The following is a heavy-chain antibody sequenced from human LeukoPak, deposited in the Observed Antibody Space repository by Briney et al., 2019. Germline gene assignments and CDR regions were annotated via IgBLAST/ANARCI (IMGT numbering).Heavy chain of an antibody. CDR3: AREKDYYGSGSPYGMDV. CDR1: GFTFSSYS. V-gene: IGHV3-21*01. Sequence: GGSLRLSCAASGFTFSSYSMNWVRQVPGKGLEWVSSISSSSSYIYYADSVKGRFTISRDNAKNSLYLQMNSLRAEDTVVYYCAREKDYYGSGSPYGMDVWGKGTTVTVSS. CDR2: ISSSSSYI. J-gene: IGHJ6*04. D-gene: IGHD3-10*01.